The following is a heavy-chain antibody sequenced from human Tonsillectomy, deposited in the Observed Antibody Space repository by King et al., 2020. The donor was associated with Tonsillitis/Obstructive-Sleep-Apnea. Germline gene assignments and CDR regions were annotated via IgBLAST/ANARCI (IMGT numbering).Heavy chain of an antibody. CDR1: GFTFSNAW. D-gene: IGHD3-3*01. CDR3: TTAQTYYDFWSGYYILDY. V-gene: IGHV3-15*01. J-gene: IGHJ4*02. CDR2: IKSKTDGGTT. Sequence: VQLVESGGGLVKPGGSLRLSCAASGFTFSNAWMSWVRQAPGKGLEWVGRIKSKTDGGTTDYAAPVKGRFTISRDDSKNTLYLQMNSLKTEDTAVYYCTTAQTYYDFWSGYYILDYWGQGTLVTVSS.